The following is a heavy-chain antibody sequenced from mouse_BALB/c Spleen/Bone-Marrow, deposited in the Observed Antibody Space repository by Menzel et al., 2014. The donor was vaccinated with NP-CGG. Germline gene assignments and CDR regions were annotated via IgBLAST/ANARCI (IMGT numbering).Heavy chain of an antibody. CDR3: VSTITTVVAEDAMDY. CDR2: ISSGGSYT. J-gene: IGHJ4*01. D-gene: IGHD1-1*01. Sequence: EVKVVESGGDLVKPGGSLKLSCAASGFTFSSYGMSWVRQTPDKRLEWVATISSGGSYTYYPDSVKGRFTISRDNAKNTLYLQMSSLKSEDTAMYYCVSTITTVVAEDAMDYWGQGTSVTVSS. CDR1: GFTFSSYG. V-gene: IGHV5-6*01.